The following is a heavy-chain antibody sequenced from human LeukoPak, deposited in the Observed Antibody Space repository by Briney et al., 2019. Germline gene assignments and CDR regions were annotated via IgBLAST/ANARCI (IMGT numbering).Heavy chain of an antibody. CDR2: IYYSGST. J-gene: IGHJ4*02. V-gene: IGHV4-39*07. CDR3: ARDGVAAGADDY. Sequence: PSETLSLTCTVSGGSISSSSYYWGWIRQPPGKGLEWIGSIYYSGSTYYNPSLKSRVTISVDTSKNQFSLKLSSVTAADTAVYYCARDGVAAGADDYWGQGTLVTVSS. D-gene: IGHD6-13*01. CDR1: GGSISSSSYY.